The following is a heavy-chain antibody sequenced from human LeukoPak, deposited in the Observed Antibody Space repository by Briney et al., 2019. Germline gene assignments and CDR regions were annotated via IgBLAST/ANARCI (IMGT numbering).Heavy chain of an antibody. Sequence: ETLSLTCTVSGGSISSYYWSWIRQPPGKGLEWIGYIYYSGSTNYNPSLKSRVTISVDTSKNQFSLKLSSVTAADTAVYYCAGHEIQLWLHFDYWGQGTLVAVSS. D-gene: IGHD5-18*01. V-gene: IGHV4-59*01. CDR1: GGSISSYY. CDR2: IYYSGST. J-gene: IGHJ4*02. CDR3: AGHEIQLWLHFDY.